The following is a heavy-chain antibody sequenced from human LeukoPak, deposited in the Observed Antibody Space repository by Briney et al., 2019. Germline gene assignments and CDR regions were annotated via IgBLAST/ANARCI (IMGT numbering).Heavy chain of an antibody. CDR1: GYTFTSCD. J-gene: IGHJ4*02. CDR3: ARGRDVAVVPSGDLDY. Sequence: ASVKVSCKASGYTFTSCDVNWVRQATGQGLEWMGWMNPNSGNTGYAQKFQGRVTMTRNTSINTAYMELSGLSSEDTAVYYCARGRDVAVVPSGDLDYWGQGTLVSVSS. D-gene: IGHD2-15*01. CDR2: MNPNSGNT. V-gene: IGHV1-8*01.